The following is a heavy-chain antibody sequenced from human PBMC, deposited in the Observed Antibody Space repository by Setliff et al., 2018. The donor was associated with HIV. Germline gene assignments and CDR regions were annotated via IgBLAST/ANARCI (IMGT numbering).Heavy chain of an antibody. Sequence: SETLSLTCSVSGGSIRSYSWSWIRQPAGKDLEWIGRVSGSGATNYNASLKSRVTMSVDTSKNHFSLKLSSVTAADTAMYYCAREGSEAVDYEANWFDPWGQGTLVTVSS. CDR2: VSGSGAT. D-gene: IGHD4-17*01. J-gene: IGHJ5*02. V-gene: IGHV4-4*07. CDR3: AREGSEAVDYEANWFDP. CDR1: GGSIRSYS.